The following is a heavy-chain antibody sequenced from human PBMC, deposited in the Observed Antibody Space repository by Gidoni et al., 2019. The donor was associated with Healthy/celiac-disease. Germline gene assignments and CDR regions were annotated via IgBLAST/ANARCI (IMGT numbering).Heavy chain of an antibody. D-gene: IGHD6-13*01. J-gene: IGHJ2*01. CDR2: IRSKAYGGTT. V-gene: IGHV3-49*05. CDR3: TREGDSSSWYFDL. CDR1: GSNFGDYA. Sequence: EVQLVASGRGLVKPGRSLRLYCTASGSNFGDYAMSWFSQAPGNGLVWVGFIRSKAYGGTTEYDASVKGRFTISRHDSKSIAYLQMNSLKTEDTAVYYCTREGDSSSWYFDLWGRGTLVTVSS.